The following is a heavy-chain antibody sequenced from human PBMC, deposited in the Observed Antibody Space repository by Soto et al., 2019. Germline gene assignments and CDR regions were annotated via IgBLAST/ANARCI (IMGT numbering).Heavy chain of an antibody. CDR3: ARDNTQTNWFDP. CDR1: GFTFDDYG. Sequence: GGSLRLSCAASGFTFDDYGMSWVRQAPGKGLEWVSGINWNGGSTGYADSVKGRFTISRDNAKNSLYLQMNSLRAEDTALYHCARDNTQTNWFDPWGQGTLVTVPQ. J-gene: IGHJ5*02. V-gene: IGHV3-20*01. CDR2: INWNGGST. D-gene: IGHD2-2*02.